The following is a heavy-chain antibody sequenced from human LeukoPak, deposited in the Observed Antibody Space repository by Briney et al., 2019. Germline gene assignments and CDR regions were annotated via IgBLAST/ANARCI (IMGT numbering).Heavy chain of an antibody. J-gene: IGHJ5*01. D-gene: IGHD3-16*02. CDR3: AKDALSFNGDWFDS. CDR2: ISVSGLST. CDR1: GFTFSTYA. V-gene: IGHV3-23*01. Sequence: PGGSLRLSCGASGFTFSTYAMNWVRQAPGKGLEWVSVISVSGLSTYYGDSVKGRFTISRDNSKNTLYLQMNSLRAEDTAVYYCAKDALSFNGDWFDSWGQGTLVTVSS.